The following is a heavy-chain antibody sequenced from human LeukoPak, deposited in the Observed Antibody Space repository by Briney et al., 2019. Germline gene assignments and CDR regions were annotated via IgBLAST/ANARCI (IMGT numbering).Heavy chain of an antibody. D-gene: IGHD6-19*01. J-gene: IGHJ4*02. CDR2: ISYDGSNK. CDR3: ARIAGYSSGRQDY. Sequence: PGGSLRLSCAASGFTFSSYAMHWVRQAPGKGLEWVAVISYDGSNKYYADSVKGRSTISRDNSKNTLYLQMNSLRAEDTAVYYCARIAGYSSGRQDYWGQGTLVTVSS. CDR1: GFTFSSYA. V-gene: IGHV3-30-3*01.